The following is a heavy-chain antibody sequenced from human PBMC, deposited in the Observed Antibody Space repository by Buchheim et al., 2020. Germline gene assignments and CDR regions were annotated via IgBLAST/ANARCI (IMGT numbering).Heavy chain of an antibody. D-gene: IGHD3-10*01. V-gene: IGHV3-30*18. Sequence: QVQLVESGGGVVQPGKSLRLSCAASGFSFSDFAMHWVRQAPGKGLEVVAFMSYNGDNKYYGDFVQGRFTISRDNSKNTVYLQMNSLRSEDTAVYYCVKDGAMDRGVRGRGASFDYWGQGTL. CDR3: VKDGAMDRGVRGRGASFDY. J-gene: IGHJ4*02. CDR2: MSYNGDNK. CDR1: GFSFSDFA.